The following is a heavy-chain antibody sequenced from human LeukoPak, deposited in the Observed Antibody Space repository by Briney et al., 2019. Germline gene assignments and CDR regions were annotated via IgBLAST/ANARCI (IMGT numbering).Heavy chain of an antibody. D-gene: IGHD2-2*02. CDR3: ARDHYCSSTSCYTIFDY. CDR2: INPNSGGT. CDR1: GYTFTGYY. Sequence: ASVKVSCKASGYTFTGYYMHWVRQAPGQGLEWMGWINPNSGGTNYAQKFQGRVTMTRDTSISTAYMELSRLRSDDTAVYYSARDHYCSSTSCYTIFDYWGQGTLVTVSS. V-gene: IGHV1-2*02. J-gene: IGHJ4*02.